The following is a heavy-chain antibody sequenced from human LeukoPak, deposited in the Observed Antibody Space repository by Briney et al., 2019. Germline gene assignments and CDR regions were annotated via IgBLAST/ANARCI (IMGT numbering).Heavy chain of an antibody. CDR2: IYYSGSI. J-gene: IGHJ4*02. D-gene: IGHD2-2*01. CDR1: GGSISSYY. Sequence: PSGTLSLTCAVSGGSISSYYWSWIRQPPGKGLEWIGYIYYSGSINYNPSLKGRVIISVDKSKNQFSLKLTSVTAADTAVYYCARLQLRHCSRTSCANEFDYWGQGTLVTVSS. CDR3: ARLQLRHCSRTSCANEFDY. V-gene: IGHV4-59*01.